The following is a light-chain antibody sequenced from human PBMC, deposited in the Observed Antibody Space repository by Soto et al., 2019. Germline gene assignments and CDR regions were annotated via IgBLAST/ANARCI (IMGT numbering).Light chain of an antibody. CDR1: NIGGKS. CDR2: HDK. Sequence: SYELTQPPSVSVAPGQTARMTCGGENIGGKSVHWYQQKPGQAPVVVVFHDKDRPSGIPERFSGSNSGSAATLTIARVKAGDEADYFCQVWDSSSDEGVFGPGTKVTVL. CDR3: QVWDSSSDEGV. J-gene: IGLJ1*01. V-gene: IGLV3-21*02.